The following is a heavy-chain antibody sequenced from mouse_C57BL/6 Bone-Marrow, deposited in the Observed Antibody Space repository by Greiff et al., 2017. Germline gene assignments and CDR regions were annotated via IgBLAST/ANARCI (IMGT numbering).Heavy chain of an antibody. Sequence: QVQLQQSGAELARPGASVKLSCKASGYTFTSHGISWVKQRTGQGLEWIGEIYPRSGNPYYNEKFKGKATLTADKSSSTAYMELRSLTSEDSAVFFCARSEGYYYGSSADYWGQGTTLTVSS. J-gene: IGHJ2*01. CDR3: ARSEGYYYGSSADY. CDR2: IYPRSGNP. V-gene: IGHV1-81*01. D-gene: IGHD1-1*01. CDR1: GYTFTSHG.